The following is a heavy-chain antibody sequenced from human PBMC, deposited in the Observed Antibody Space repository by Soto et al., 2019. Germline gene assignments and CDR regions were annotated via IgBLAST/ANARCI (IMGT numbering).Heavy chain of an antibody. CDR3: ARGGWGRDFDL. V-gene: IGHV3-7*05. CDR2: IKQGGSEK. D-gene: IGHD2-21*02. CDR1: GFTFTTYW. J-gene: IGHJ2*01. Sequence: EVQLVESGGGLVQPGGSLRLSCAASGFTFTTYWMKWVRQAPGKGLEWVADIKQGGSEKYYVDSVKGRFTISRDNAKNSLYLQMNSLRAEDTAVYYCARGGWGRDFDLWGRGTLVTV.